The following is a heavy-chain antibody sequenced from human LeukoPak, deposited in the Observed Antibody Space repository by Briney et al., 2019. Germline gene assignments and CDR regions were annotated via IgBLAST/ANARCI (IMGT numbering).Heavy chain of an antibody. CDR2: ISGSDPGT. Sequence: GGSLRLSCAASGFTFSTYAMSYVRQVPGKGLEWVSAISGSDPGTYYADSVKGRFTISRDNSRNTLHLQMNSLRVEDTAIYYCAKGNAGHCTGTTCYPFDYWGQETLVTVSS. CDR1: GFTFSTYA. CDR3: AKGNAGHCTGTTCYPFDY. J-gene: IGHJ4*02. V-gene: IGHV3-23*01. D-gene: IGHD2-2*01.